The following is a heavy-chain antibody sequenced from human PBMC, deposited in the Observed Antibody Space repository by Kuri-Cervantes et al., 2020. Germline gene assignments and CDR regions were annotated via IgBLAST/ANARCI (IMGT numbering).Heavy chain of an antibody. V-gene: IGHV3-30*03. CDR3: ARLPYYYYGMDV. Sequence: GGSLRLSCAASGFSFSSYGMSWVRQAPGKGLEWVAVISYDGSNKYYADSVKGRFTISRDNSKNTLYLQMNSLRDEDTAVYYCARLPYYYYGMDVWGQGTTVTVSS. CDR2: ISYDGSNK. CDR1: GFSFSSYG. J-gene: IGHJ6*02.